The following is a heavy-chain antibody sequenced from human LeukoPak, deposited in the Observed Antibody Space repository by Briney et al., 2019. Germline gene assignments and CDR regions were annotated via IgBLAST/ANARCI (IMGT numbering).Heavy chain of an antibody. CDR2: IWYDGSNK. CDR1: GFTFSSYG. Sequence: GRSLRLSCAASGFTFSSYGMHWVRQAPGKGLEWVAVIWYDGSNKYYADSVKGRFTISRDNSKNTLYLQMNSLRAEDTAVYYCAKDCPGYCSGGSCFGDAFDIWGQGTMVTVSS. D-gene: IGHD2-15*01. J-gene: IGHJ3*02. CDR3: AKDCPGYCSGGSCFGDAFDI. V-gene: IGHV3-33*06.